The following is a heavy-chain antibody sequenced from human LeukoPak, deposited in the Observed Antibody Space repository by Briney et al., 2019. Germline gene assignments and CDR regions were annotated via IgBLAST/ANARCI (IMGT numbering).Heavy chain of an antibody. V-gene: IGHV4-39*01. J-gene: IGHJ5*02. D-gene: IGHD3-22*01. CDR1: GGSISNSSYF. Sequence: SETLSLTCTVSGGSISNSSYFWGWIRQPPGKGPEWIGTIYYTGTTYYNPSLKSRVTMSVNTSKNQFSLRLRSVTAADTAVYYCARRGYFYECSPFDPWGQGTLLTVSS. CDR2: IYYTGTT. CDR3: ARRGYFYECSPFDP.